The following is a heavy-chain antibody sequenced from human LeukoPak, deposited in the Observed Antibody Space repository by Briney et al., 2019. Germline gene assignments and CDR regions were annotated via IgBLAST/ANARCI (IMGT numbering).Heavy chain of an antibody. CDR1: GCTFSSLA. V-gene: IGHV3-30-3*01. J-gene: IGHJ6*03. D-gene: IGHD3-10*01. Sequence: QAGRYLRPSCAGPGCTFSSLAMEWDRPAPGEGLGWEAGISYDGSNKYYADSVKGRFTISRDNSKNTLYLQMNSLRAEDTAVYYCARGRPGFYYYYYMDVWGKGTTVTVSS. CDR3: ARGRPGFYYYYYMDV. CDR2: ISYDGSNK.